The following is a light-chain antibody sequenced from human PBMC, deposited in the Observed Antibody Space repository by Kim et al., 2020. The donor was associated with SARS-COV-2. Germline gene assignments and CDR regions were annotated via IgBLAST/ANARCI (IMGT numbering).Light chain of an antibody. J-gene: IGLJ2*01. Sequence: SVTPEQPAVFTWSGNILAKKNVRWLQQKPGQAPLLVIYKDTERPSGIPERFSGSSSGTTVTLTISGAQVEDEADYYCYSTADNNVIFGGGTKLTVL. CDR3: YSTADNNVI. CDR2: KDT. V-gene: IGLV3-27*01. CDR1: ILAKKN.